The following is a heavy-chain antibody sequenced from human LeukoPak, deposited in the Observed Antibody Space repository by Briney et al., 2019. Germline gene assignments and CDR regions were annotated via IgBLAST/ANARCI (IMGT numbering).Heavy chain of an antibody. CDR1: GFTFSSYD. Sequence: GGSLRLSCAASGFTFSSYDIHWVRQAPGKGLEWVAVISYDGSNKYYADSVKGRFTISRDNSKNTLYLQMNSLRAEDTAVYYCAKDGEGYDSSGYLDYWGQGTLVTVSS. CDR2: ISYDGSNK. J-gene: IGHJ4*02. CDR3: AKDGEGYDSSGYLDY. V-gene: IGHV3-30*18. D-gene: IGHD3-22*01.